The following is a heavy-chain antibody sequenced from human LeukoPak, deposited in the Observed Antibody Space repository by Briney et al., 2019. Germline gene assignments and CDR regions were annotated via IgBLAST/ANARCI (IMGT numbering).Heavy chain of an antibody. CDR2: IWYDGSNK. CDR1: GFTFSSYG. V-gene: IGHV3-33*03. D-gene: IGHD1-7*01. CDR3: AYWNYGRPDAFDI. J-gene: IGHJ3*02. Sequence: GGSLRLSCAASGFTFSSYGMHWVRQAPGKGLEGVAVIWYDGSNKYYADSVKGRFTISRDNAKNSLYLQMNSLRAEDTAVYYCAYWNYGRPDAFDIWGQGTMVTVSS.